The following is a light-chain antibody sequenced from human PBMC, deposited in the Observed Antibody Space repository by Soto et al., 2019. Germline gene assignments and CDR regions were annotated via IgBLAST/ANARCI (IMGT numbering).Light chain of an antibody. CDR2: GAS. J-gene: IGKJ4*01. CDR1: QSVSTRS. Sequence: EVVLTQSPGALSLSPGERATLSCRASQSVSTRSLAWYQQEPGQAPRLPIYGASNRATGIPDRFSGSGSGTDFPLTISSLEPKDFAVYYCQRYGSSGTFGKGTKV. CDR3: QRYGSSGT. V-gene: IGKV3-20*01.